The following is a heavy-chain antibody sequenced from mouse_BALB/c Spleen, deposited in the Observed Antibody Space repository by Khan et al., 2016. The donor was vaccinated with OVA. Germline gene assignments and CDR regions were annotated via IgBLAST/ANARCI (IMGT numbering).Heavy chain of an antibody. CDR2: IDPGTGYT. D-gene: IGHD1-1*02. CDR3: ARRGLFGIFVY. J-gene: IGHJ3*01. Sequence: VQLQQSGAELAKPGASVKMSCKASGYTFTTYWMHWVKQRPGQGLEWIGYIDPGTGYTEYNQIFKDKATLTTDKSSSTAYIQLSRLTSEDSAVYYWARRGLFGIFVYWGQGSLGTVSA. CDR1: GYTFTTYW. V-gene: IGHV1-7*01.